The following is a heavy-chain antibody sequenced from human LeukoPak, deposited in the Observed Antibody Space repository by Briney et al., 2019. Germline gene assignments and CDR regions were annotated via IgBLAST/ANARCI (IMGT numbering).Heavy chain of an antibody. CDR2: ISSSRSYI. J-gene: IGHJ4*02. CDR3: ARGAPARDFWSGYYTVVDY. D-gene: IGHD3-3*01. Sequence: GGSLRLSCAAPGFTFSIYSMNWVPHAPGKGLEWVSSISSSRSYIYYADSVKGRFTISRDNAKNSLYLQMNSLRAEDTAVYYCARGAPARDFWSGYYTVVDYWGQGTLVTVSS. V-gene: IGHV3-21*01. CDR1: GFTFSIYS.